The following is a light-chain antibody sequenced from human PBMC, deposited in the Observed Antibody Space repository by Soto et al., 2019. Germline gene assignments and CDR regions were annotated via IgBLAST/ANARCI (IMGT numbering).Light chain of an antibody. CDR2: SNN. CDR3: AAWDDSLNGVV. CDR1: SSNIGSKT. J-gene: IGLJ2*01. Sequence: QPVLTQPPSTSGTPGQRATISCSGSSSNIGSKTVKWYQQLPGTAPKLLIYSNNERPSGVPDRFSGSKSGTSASLAISGHQSEDEAEYYCAAWDDSLNGVVFGGGTKLTVL. V-gene: IGLV1-44*01.